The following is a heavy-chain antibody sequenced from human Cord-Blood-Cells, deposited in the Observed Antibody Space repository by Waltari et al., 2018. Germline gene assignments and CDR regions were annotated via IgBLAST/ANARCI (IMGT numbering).Heavy chain of an antibody. V-gene: IGHV4-39*01. CDR2: NYYSGST. Sequence: QLQLQESGPGLVKPSETLSLTCTVSGGSISSSSYYWGWIRQPPGKGLEWIGSNYYSGSTYYNPSLKSRVTISVDTSKNQFSLTLSSVTAADTAVYYCASYLVYYYDSSGYFDYWGQGTLVTVSS. D-gene: IGHD3-22*01. CDR3: ASYLVYYYDSSGYFDY. CDR1: GGSISSSSYY. J-gene: IGHJ4*02.